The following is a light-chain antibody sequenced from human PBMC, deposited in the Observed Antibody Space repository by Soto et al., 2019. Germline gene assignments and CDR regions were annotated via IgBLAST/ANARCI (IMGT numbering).Light chain of an antibody. J-gene: IGKJ1*01. V-gene: IGKV1-5*03. CDR1: QSISSW. Sequence: DIQMTQSPSTLSASVRDRVTITCRASQSISSWLAWYQQKPGKAPKLLIYKASSLGSGVPSRFSGSGSGTEFTLTISSLQPDDFATYYCQQYNRYWTFGQGTKVEIK. CDR3: QQYNRYWT. CDR2: KAS.